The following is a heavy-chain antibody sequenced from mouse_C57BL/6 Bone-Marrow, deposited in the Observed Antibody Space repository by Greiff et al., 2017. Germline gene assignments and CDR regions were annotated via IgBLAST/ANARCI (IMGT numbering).Heavy chain of an antibody. J-gene: IGHJ4*01. Sequence: DVKLVESGGGLVKPGGSLKLSCAASGFTFSSYAMSWVRQTPEKRLEWVATISDGGSYTYYPDNVKGRFTISRDNAKNNLYLQMSHLKSEDTAMYYGARDRYGSIPSYAMDYWGQGTSVTVSS. CDR1: GFTFSSYA. V-gene: IGHV5-4*01. CDR3: ARDRYGSIPSYAMDY. CDR2: ISDGGSYT. D-gene: IGHD1-1*01.